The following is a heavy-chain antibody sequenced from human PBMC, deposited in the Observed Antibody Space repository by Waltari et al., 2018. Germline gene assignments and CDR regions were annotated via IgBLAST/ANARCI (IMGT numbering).Heavy chain of an antibody. CDR3: ARGVVDS. CDR2: ISGTTSYI. Sequence: EVQLVESGGGLVKPGGSFRLPGAASGFTSSNYGMNWVRQAPGKGLELVSSISGTTSYIYYADSVRGRFTISRDNAKNSLFLQMNSLRAEDTAVYYCARGVVDSWGQGTLVTVSS. CDR1: GFTSSNYG. J-gene: IGHJ4*02. V-gene: IGHV3-21*01.